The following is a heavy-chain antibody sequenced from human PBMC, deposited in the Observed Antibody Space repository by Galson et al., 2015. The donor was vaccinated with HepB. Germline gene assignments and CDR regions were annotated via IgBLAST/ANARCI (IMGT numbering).Heavy chain of an antibody. J-gene: IGHJ4*02. CDR2: INTKTGNP. D-gene: IGHD6-19*01. CDR3: ARGRQWPDY. V-gene: IGHV7-4-1*01. Sequence: SLKVSCKASGYTFTTYDMNWVRQAPGQGLEWIGCINTKTGNPTFAQGFTGRFVFSLDTSVSTAFLQIASLKPEDTGVYYCARGRQWPDYWGQGTLVTVSS. CDR1: GYTFTTYD.